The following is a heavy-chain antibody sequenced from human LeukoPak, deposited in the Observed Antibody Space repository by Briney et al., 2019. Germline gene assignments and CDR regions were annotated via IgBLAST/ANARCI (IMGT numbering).Heavy chain of an antibody. J-gene: IGHJ4*02. CDR3: ATYRGGQAAGGLFDY. CDR1: GYTLTELS. Sequence: ASVKVSCKFSGYTLTELSMHWVRQAPGKGLEWMGGFDPEDGETIYAQKFQGRVTKTEDTSQDTAYMELSSLRSEDTAVYYCATYRGGQAAGGLFDYWGQGTLVTVSS. V-gene: IGHV1-24*01. D-gene: IGHD2-15*01. CDR2: FDPEDGET.